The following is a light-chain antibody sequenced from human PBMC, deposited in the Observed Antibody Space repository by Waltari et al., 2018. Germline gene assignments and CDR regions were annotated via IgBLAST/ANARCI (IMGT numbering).Light chain of an antibody. Sequence: DIQMTQSPSTLSSSVGARVTITCRASQSISHWLSLYQQKPGKAPKLLIYKAYTLESVVPSRFSGSGSVTEFTLTISSLQPDDFATYYCQQYNSYSLLTFGGGTKVEIK. CDR2: KAY. CDR3: QQYNSYSLLT. CDR1: QSISHW. V-gene: IGKV1-5*03. J-gene: IGKJ4*01.